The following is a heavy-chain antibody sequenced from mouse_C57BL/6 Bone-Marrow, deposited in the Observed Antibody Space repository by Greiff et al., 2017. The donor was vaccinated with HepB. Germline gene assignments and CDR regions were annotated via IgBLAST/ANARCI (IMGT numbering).Heavy chain of an antibody. CDR1: GYAFSSSW. J-gene: IGHJ3*01. CDR2: IYPGDGDT. V-gene: IGHV1-82*01. D-gene: IGHD2-1*01. Sequence: QVQLQQSGPELVKPGASVKISCKASGYAFSSSWMNWVKQRPGKGLEWIGRIYPGDGDTNYNGKFKDKATLTADKSSSTAYMQLSSLTSEDSAVYFCANFYPWFAYWGQGTLVTVSA. CDR3: ANFYPWFAY.